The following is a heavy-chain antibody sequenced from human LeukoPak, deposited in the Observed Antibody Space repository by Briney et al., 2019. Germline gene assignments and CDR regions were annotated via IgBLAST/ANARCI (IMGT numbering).Heavy chain of an antibody. CDR1: GGSFSGYY. CDR2: INHSGST. J-gene: IGHJ4*02. CDR3: ATDILTGYYDY. Sequence: PSEILSLTCAVYGGSFSGYYWSWIRQPPGKGLVWIGEINHSGSTNYNPSLKSRVTISVDTSKNQFSLKLSSATAADTAVYYCATDILTGYYDYWGQGTLVTVSS. D-gene: IGHD3-9*01. V-gene: IGHV4-34*01.